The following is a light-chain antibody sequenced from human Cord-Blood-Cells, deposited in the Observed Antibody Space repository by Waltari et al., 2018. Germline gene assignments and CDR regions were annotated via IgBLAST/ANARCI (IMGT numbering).Light chain of an antibody. CDR3: CSYAGSSTLV. J-gene: IGLJ2*01. CDR2: EVS. V-gene: IGLV2-23*02. Sequence: QSALAQPASVSGSPGQSIHLSCTAPSSDAGSYHLVSCYQQHPGKAPKLMIDEVSKRPSGVSNRFSGSKSGNTASLTIAGLQAEDEADYYCCSYAGSSTLVFGGGTKLTVL. CDR1: SSDAGSYHL.